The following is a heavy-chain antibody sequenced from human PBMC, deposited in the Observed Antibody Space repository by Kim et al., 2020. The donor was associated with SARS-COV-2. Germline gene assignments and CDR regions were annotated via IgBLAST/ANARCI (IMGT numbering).Heavy chain of an antibody. D-gene: IGHD3-22*01. V-gene: IGHV4-34*01. CDR1: GGSFSGYY. J-gene: IGHJ4*02. Sequence: SETLSLTCAVYGGSFSGYYWSWIRQPPGKGLEWIGEINHSGSTNYNPSLKSRVTISVDTSKNQFSLKLSSVTAADTAVYYCARSIYDSSGYAFDYWGQGTLVTVSS. CDR3: ARSIYDSSGYAFDY. CDR2: INHSGST.